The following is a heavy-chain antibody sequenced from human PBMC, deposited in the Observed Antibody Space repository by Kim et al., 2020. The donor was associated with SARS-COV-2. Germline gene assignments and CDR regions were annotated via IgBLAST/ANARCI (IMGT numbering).Heavy chain of an antibody. CDR3: AREEDHSCGCLGDS. CDR2: IWYDENNK. Sequence: GGSLRLSCAASGFTFSRYGVHWVRQAPGKGLEWVAVIWYDENNKYYGDSVKGRFTISRDNSKNTVYLQMNSLRADDTAVYYCAREEDHSCGCLGDSWGQGTLVTVSS. J-gene: IGHJ4*02. CDR1: GFTFSRYG. V-gene: IGHV3-33*01. D-gene: IGHD6-19*01.